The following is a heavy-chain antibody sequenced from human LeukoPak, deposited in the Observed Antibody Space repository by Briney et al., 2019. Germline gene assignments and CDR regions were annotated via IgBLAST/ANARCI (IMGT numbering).Heavy chain of an antibody. CDR1: GGSISSSSYY. CDR3: ARHEPWESFDY. CDR2: FCYSMNH. J-gene: IGHJ4*02. D-gene: IGHD1-26*01. Sequence: SETLSLTCIVSGGSISSSSYYWGWTRHPPGKGLEWIGCFCYSMNHQYNASLKSRVTISVDTSKNQVSLKLSSVTAADTAMYHWARHEPWESFDYWGQGTLGTVSS. V-gene: IGHV4-39*01.